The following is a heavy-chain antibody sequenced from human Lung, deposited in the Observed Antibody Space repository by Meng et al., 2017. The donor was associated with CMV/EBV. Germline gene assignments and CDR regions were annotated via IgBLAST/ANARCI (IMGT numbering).Heavy chain of an antibody. CDR2: IYHSGST. Sequence: QGQPPGSGPGLVKPWGPLCLPCAVSGGSMSSTNWWSWVRQPPGKGLEWIGEIYHSGSTNYNPSLKSRVSISVDKSKNQFSLKLSSVTAADTAVYYCARADKVRFDYWGQGTLVTVSS. CDR1: GGSMSSTNW. V-gene: IGHV4-4*02. J-gene: IGHJ4*02. CDR3: ARADKVRFDY.